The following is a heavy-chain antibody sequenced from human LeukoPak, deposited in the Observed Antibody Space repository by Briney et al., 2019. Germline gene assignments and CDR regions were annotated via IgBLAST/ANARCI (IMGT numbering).Heavy chain of an antibody. CDR2: IYYSGST. CDR3: ARVLRSSGWFDY. CDR1: GGSISSYY. Sequence: SETLSLTCTVSGGSISSYYWSWIRQPPGKGLEWIGYIYYSGSTNYNPSLKSRVTISVDTSKNQFSLKLSSVTAADTAVYYCARVLRSSGWFDYWGQGTLVTVSS. D-gene: IGHD6-19*01. V-gene: IGHV4-59*08. J-gene: IGHJ4*02.